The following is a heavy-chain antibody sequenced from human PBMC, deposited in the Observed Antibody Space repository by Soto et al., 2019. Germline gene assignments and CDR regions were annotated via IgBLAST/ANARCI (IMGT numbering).Heavy chain of an antibody. J-gene: IGHJ4*02. CDR2: ISGSVGST. V-gene: IGHV3-23*01. D-gene: IGHD3-22*01. CDR3: ATKVPYASSGYYYVFYFDY. CDR1: GFTFSSYA. Sequence: PXESLRLSCAASGFTFSSYAMSWVRQAPGKGLEWVSAISGSVGSTYYADSVKGRFTISRGNSKNTLYLQMNSLRAEDTAVYYCATKVPYASSGYYYVFYFDYWGQGTLVTVSS.